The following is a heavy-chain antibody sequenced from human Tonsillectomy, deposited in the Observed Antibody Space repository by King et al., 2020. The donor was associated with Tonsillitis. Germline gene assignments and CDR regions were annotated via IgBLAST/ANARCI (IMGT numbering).Heavy chain of an antibody. CDR1: GFTFSSYG. D-gene: IGHD3-10*02. V-gene: IGHV3-30*18. Sequence: VQLVESGGGVVQPGRSLRLSCAASGFTFSSYGMHWVRQAPGKGLEWVAVISYDGSNKYYADSVKGRFTISRDNSKNTLYLQMNSLRAEDTAVYYCAKDDSITMSYWGQGTLVTVSP. CDR3: AKDDSITMSY. J-gene: IGHJ4*02. CDR2: ISYDGSNK.